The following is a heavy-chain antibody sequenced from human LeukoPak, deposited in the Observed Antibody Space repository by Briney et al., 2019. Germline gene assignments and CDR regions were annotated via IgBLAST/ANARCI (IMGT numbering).Heavy chain of an antibody. CDR3: ARGTGGSRGYAAGNWFDP. D-gene: IGHD5-12*01. CDR1: GGSISSGGYS. V-gene: IGHV4-30-2*01. CDR2: IYHSGST. Sequence: SETLSLTCAVSGGSISSGGYSWSWIRQPPGKGLEWLGYIYHSGSTYYNPSLKSRVTISVDRSKTQFSLTLSSVTAADTAASYCARGTGGSRGYAAGNWFDPWGQGTMVTVSS. J-gene: IGHJ5*02.